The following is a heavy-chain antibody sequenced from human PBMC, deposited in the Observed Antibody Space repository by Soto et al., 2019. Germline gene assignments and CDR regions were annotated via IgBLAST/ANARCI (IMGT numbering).Heavy chain of an antibody. V-gene: IGHV1-8*01. CDR2: MNPNSGNT. Sequence: ASVKVSCKASGYTFTSYDINWVRQATGQGLEWMGWMNPNSGNTGYAQKFQGRVTMTRNTSIGTAYMELSSLRSEDTAVYYCASLPDSSGWYQNAFDIWGQGTMVTVSS. D-gene: IGHD6-19*01. CDR3: ASLPDSSGWYQNAFDI. CDR1: GYTFTSYD. J-gene: IGHJ3*02.